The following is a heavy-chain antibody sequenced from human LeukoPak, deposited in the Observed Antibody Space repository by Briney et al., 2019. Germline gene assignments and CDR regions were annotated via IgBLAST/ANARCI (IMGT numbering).Heavy chain of an antibody. CDR2: INPNSGGT. D-gene: IGHD3-10*01. CDR3: ARVSLTMIQGAEPLDY. Sequence: RASVKVSCKASGYTFTGNYIHWVRQAPGQGLEWMGWINPNSGGTNYPQKFRGGVTMTRATSISTANMELSRLRSDDTAVYYCARVSLTMIQGAEPLDYWGQGTLVTVSS. J-gene: IGHJ4*02. CDR1: GYTFTGNY. V-gene: IGHV1-2*02.